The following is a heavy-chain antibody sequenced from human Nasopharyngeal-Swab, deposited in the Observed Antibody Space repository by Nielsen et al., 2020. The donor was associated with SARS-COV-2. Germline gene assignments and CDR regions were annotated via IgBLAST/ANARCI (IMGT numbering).Heavy chain of an antibody. V-gene: IGHV3-74*01. CDR1: GFTFSSYW. CDR2: INSDGGST. J-gene: IGHJ6*04. CDR3: ARAWQQLADV. D-gene: IGHD6-13*01. Sequence: GASLKISCAASGFTFSSYWMHWVRQAPGKGLVWVSRINSDGGSTSYADSVKGRFTISRDNAKNTLYLQMNSLRAEDTAVYYCARAWQQLADVWGKGTTVTVSS.